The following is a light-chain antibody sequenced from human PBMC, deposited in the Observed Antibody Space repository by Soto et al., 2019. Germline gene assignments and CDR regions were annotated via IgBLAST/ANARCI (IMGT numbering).Light chain of an antibody. Sequence: QSALTQPRSVSGSPGQSVAISCTGTSSDVGVYSLVSWYQQHPGKAPKLILYDVTKRPSGVPDRFSGSKSGDTASLTISGLQAEVEADYYCCSYAANFAVFGGGSPLTVL. V-gene: IGLV2-11*01. CDR3: CSYAANFAV. J-gene: IGLJ2*01. CDR1: SSDVGVYSL. CDR2: DVT.